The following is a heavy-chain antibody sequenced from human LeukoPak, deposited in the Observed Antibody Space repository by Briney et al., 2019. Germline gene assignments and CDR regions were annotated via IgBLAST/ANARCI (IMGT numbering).Heavy chain of an antibody. J-gene: IGHJ4*02. CDR1: GYSISSGYY. Sequence: PSETLSLTCTVSGYSISSGYYWGWIRQPPEKGLEWMGSIHHSGSIYYNPSLKSRVTISIDTSKNQFSLKLSSVTAADTAVYYCATQTLWFGGFCDYWGQGTLVTVSS. CDR2: IHHSGSI. V-gene: IGHV4-38-2*02. D-gene: IGHD3-10*01. CDR3: ATQTLWFGGFCDY.